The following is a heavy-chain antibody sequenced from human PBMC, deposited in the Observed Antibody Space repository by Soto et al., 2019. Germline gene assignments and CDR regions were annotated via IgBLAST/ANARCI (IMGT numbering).Heavy chain of an antibody. CDR2: IFSSGNT. Sequence: QLQLQESGPGLVKPSETLSLTCTVSGVSISSSSYYWGWIRQPPEKGLEWIGAIFSSGNTYYNPSLKSRVTISVDTSKYQFSLKVTSVTAADTAVYSCARLPLVRGAIKTPDYWGQGTVVTVSS. CDR1: GVSISSSSYY. V-gene: IGHV4-39*01. D-gene: IGHD3-10*01. CDR3: ARLPLVRGAIKTPDY. J-gene: IGHJ4*02.